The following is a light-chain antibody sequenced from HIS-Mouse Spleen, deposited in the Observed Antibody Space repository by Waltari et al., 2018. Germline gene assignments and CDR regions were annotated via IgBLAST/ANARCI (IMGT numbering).Light chain of an antibody. CDR1: SSDVGGSNS. CDR2: DVS. Sequence: QSALTQPASVSGSPGQSITISCPGTSSDVGGSNSVSWYQQHPGKAPKLMIYDVSNRPSGVSNRFSGSKSGNTASLTISGLQAEDEADYYCSSYTSSSTLVFGTGTKVTVL. V-gene: IGLV2-14*03. J-gene: IGLJ1*01. CDR3: SSYTSSSTLV.